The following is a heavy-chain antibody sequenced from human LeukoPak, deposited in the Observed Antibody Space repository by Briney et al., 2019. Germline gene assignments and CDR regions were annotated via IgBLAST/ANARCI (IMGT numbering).Heavy chain of an antibody. D-gene: IGHD4-17*01. CDR2: INPDGGST. Sequence: ASVKVSCKASGYTFTSYWIQWVRQAPGQGLEWMGLINPDGGSTAYAHRFQGRVIMTRDTSTSTVYMELSSLRSEDTAVYYCARLSGDDYWGQGTLVTVSS. CDR1: GYTFTSYW. V-gene: IGHV1-46*01. CDR3: ARLSGDDY. J-gene: IGHJ4*02.